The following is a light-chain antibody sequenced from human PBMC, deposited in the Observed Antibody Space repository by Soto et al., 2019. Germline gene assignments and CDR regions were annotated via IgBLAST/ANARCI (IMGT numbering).Light chain of an antibody. CDR1: QSISSY. V-gene: IGKV1-39*01. Sequence: DIQMTQSPSSLSASVGDRVTITCRASQSISSYLNWYQQKPGKAPKLLIYAASSLQSGVPSRFSGSGSGTDFTLTISSLQPEAFAAYYCQQSYSTPRTVGPGTKVDIK. CDR3: QQSYSTPRT. J-gene: IGKJ3*01. CDR2: AAS.